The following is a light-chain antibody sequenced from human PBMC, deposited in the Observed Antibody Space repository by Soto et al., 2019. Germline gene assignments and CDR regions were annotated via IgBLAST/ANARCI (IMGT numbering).Light chain of an antibody. V-gene: IGKV3-11*01. CDR1: QFLSSY. J-gene: IGKJ5*01. CDR3: QQRKDWQVT. CDR2: DTS. Sequence: EVVLTQSPATLPLAPGERATLSCRASQFLSSYLAWYQQKPGQPPRLLIYDTSNRATGIPARLSGSRSGTDFTLTISSLEPEDFAVYYCQQRKDWQVTFGQGTRLEIK.